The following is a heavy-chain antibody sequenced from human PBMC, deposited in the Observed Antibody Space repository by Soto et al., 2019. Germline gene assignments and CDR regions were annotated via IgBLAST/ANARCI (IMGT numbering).Heavy chain of an antibody. Sequence: SETLSLTCTVSGGSISSGGYYWSWIRQHPGKGLEWIGYIYYSGSTYYNPSLKSRVTISVDTSKNQFSLKLSSVTAADTAVYYCARSVDYYDSSGYPGYWGQGTLVTVSS. V-gene: IGHV4-31*03. J-gene: IGHJ4*02. CDR3: ARSVDYYDSSGYPGY. D-gene: IGHD3-22*01. CDR1: GGSISSGGYY. CDR2: IYYSGST.